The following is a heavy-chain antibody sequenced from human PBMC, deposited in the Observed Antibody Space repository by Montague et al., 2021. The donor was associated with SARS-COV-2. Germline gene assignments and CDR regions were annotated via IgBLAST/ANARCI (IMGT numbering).Heavy chain of an antibody. D-gene: IGHD2-2*02. CDR1: GYGFTSYW. CDR2: IDPSDSYT. Sequence: QSGAEVKKPGESLRISCKGSGYGFTSYWISWVRQMPGKGLEWMGRIDPSDSYTNYSPSFQGHVTISADKSISTAYLQWSSLKASDTAMYYCARQGIVPAAILEWGWFDPWGQGTLVTVSS. CDR3: ARQGIVPAAILEWGWFDP. J-gene: IGHJ5*02. V-gene: IGHV5-10-1*01.